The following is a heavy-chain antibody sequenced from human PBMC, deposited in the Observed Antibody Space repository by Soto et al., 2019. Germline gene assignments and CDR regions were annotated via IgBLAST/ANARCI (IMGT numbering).Heavy chain of an antibody. CDR2: ISCSGGST. CDR1: GFTFDDYT. Sequence: GGSLRLSCAASGFTFDDYTMHWVRQAPGKGLEWVSAISCSGGSTYYADSVKGRFTISRGNSKNTLYLQMNSLRAEDTAVYYCAKDLEAFDIWGQGTMVTVS. J-gene: IGHJ3*02. CDR3: AKDLEAFDI. V-gene: IGHV3-23*01.